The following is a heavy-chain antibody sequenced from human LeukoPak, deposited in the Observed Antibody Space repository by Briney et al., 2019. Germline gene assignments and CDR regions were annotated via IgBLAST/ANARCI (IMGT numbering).Heavy chain of an antibody. CDR3: AKSRAVTAIQYYFDF. J-gene: IGHJ4*02. V-gene: IGHV3-23*01. CDR1: GFTFSSYA. CDR2: ISGSGGST. D-gene: IGHD2-21*02. Sequence: GGSLRLSCAASGFTFSSYAMGWVRQAPGKGLEWVSTISGSGGSTYYAGSVKGRFTISRDNSKNTLYLQMNSLRAEDTAVYYCAKSRAVTAIQYYFDFWGQGTLVTVSS.